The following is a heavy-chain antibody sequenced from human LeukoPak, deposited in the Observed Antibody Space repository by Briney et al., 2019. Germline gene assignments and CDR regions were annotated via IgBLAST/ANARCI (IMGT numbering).Heavy chain of an antibody. J-gene: IGHJ4*02. V-gene: IGHV4-31*03. CDR1: GGSISSGRYY. CDR2: IYNSGST. D-gene: IGHD3-9*01. CDR3: ARGGPRYFDPIDF. Sequence: SQTLSLTCIVSGGSISSGRYYWSWIRQHPGKGLEWIGYIYNSGSTYCNPSLKSRVTISVDTSKNQFSLELSSVPVADTAIYYCARGGPRYFDPIDFWGQGTLVTVSS.